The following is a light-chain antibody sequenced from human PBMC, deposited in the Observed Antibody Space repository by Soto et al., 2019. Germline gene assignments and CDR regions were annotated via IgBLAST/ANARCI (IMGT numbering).Light chain of an antibody. V-gene: IGLV1-40*01. Sequence: QSVLTQPPSVSGAPGQRVTISCTGSSPNIGAGYDVHWYQQLPGTAPKLLIYGHSNRPSGVPDRFSGSKSGTSASLAIPGLQAEDEADYYCQSYDSSLSGYVVFGGGTKLTVL. CDR3: QSYDSSLSGYVV. CDR1: SPNIGAGYD. CDR2: GHS. J-gene: IGLJ2*01.